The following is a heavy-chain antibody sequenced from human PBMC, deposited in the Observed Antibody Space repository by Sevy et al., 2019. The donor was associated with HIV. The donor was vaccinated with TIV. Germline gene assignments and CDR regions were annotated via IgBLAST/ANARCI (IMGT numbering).Heavy chain of an antibody. J-gene: IGHJ6*02. CDR3: KTDTAMEDFYYYGMDV. CDR1: GFTFTQAW. D-gene: IGHD5-18*01. V-gene: IGHV3-15*01. CDR2: IKSRIDGETT. Sequence: GGSLRLSCAASGFTFTQAWMSWVRQAPGKGVEWVGRIKSRIDGETTDYAAPGRGRFTIPRDDSEKILYLQMNSLRTEDTAVYYCKTDTAMEDFYYYGMDVCGQGTTVTVSS.